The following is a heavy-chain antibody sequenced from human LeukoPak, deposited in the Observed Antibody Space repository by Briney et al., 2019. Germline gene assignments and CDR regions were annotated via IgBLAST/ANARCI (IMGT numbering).Heavy chain of an antibody. CDR2: IYYSGST. J-gene: IGHJ3*02. CDR3: VYYRDSSGYFPGAFDM. V-gene: IGHV4-61*01. D-gene: IGHD3-22*01. CDR1: GDSVSSESYY. Sequence: PSETLSLTCTVSGDSVSSESYYWSWIRQPPGKGLEWIGHIYYSGSTNYNPSLTSRVTISIDTSKRQFSLKLTSVTAADTAVYYCVYYRDSSGYFPGAFDMWGQGTVVTVSS.